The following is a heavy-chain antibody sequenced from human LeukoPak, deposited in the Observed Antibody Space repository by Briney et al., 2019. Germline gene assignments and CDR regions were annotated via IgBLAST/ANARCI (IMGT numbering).Heavy chain of an antibody. CDR3: AKGDYDDYNF. CDR2: MSSDGGRA. CDR1: GFTFSNYA. D-gene: IGHD4-17*01. V-gene: IGHV3-23*01. J-gene: IGHJ4*02. Sequence: HPGGSLRLSCAASGFTFSNYAMIWVRQAPGKGLEWVSTMSSDGGRAYYADSVKGRFTISRDNSKNTLYLQMNSLSAEDTAVYYCAKGDYDDYNFWGQGTLVTVSS.